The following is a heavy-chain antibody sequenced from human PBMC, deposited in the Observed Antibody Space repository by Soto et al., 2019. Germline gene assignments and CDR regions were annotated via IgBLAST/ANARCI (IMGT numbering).Heavy chain of an antibody. Sequence: QVQLVQSGAEVKKPGSSVKVSCKASGGTFSSYTISWVRQAPGQGLEWMGRIIPILGIANYAQKFQGRVTITADKSTSTAYMELSSLRSEDTAVYCCASGEMVVAATPFDSWGQGTLVTVSS. D-gene: IGHD2-15*01. CDR3: ASGEMVVAATPFDS. CDR1: GGTFSSYT. CDR2: IIPILGIA. J-gene: IGHJ4*02. V-gene: IGHV1-69*02.